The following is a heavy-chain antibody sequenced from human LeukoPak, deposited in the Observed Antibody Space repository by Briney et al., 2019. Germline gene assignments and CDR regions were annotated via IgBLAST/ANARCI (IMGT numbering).Heavy chain of an antibody. Sequence: GGSLRLSCAASGFTFSTYGMHWVRQAPGKGLEWVAFRRYDGSNKYYADSVKGRFTISRDDSKNTLYLQMNSLRAEDTAVYYSAKDGWGAAVAGNDYWGQGTLVTVSS. CDR1: GFTFSTYG. CDR3: AKDGWGAAVAGNDY. J-gene: IGHJ4*02. CDR2: RRYDGSNK. D-gene: IGHD6-19*01. V-gene: IGHV3-30*02.